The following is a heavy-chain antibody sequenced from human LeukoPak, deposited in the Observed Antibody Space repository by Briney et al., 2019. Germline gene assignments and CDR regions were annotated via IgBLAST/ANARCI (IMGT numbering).Heavy chain of an antibody. J-gene: IGHJ6*02. V-gene: IGHV4-61*08. CDR2: IYYSGST. Sequence: SETLSLTCTVSGDSISSAGYYWSWIRQYPGKGLEWIGYIYYSGSTNYNPSLKSRVTISVDTSKNQFSLKLSSVTAADTAVYYCARALGYCSSTSCYGMDVWGQGTTVTVSS. CDR3: ARALGYCSSTSCYGMDV. D-gene: IGHD2-2*01. CDR1: GDSISSAGYY.